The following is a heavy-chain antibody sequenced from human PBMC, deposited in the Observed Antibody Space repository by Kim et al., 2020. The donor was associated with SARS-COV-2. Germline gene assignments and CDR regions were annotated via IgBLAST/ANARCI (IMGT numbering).Heavy chain of an antibody. V-gene: IGHV4-31*03. CDR3: ARGQPLEY. J-gene: IGHJ4*02. CDR1: GGSIRSGGKF. D-gene: IGHD2-2*01. CDR2: ISYSGNS. Sequence: SETLSLTCSVSGGSIRSGGKFWTWIRQHPAKGLEWIGYISYSGNSHYSPSLRSRVSISLQTSENQFSLELTSVTAADTAVYYCARGQPLEYGGQGCLVT.